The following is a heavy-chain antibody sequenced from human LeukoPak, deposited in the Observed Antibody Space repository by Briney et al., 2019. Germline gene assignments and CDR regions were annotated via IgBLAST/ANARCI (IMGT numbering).Heavy chain of an antibody. V-gene: IGHV7-4-1*04. CDR1: GYTFTSYA. CDR2: INTNTGNP. D-gene: IGHD1-26*01. J-gene: IGHJ5*02. Sequence: GASVKVSCKASGYTFTSYAMNWVRQAPGQGLEWMGWINTNTGNPIYAQGFTGRFVFSLDTSVNMAYLQISSLKAEDTAVYYCARDHGSQRYWFDPWGQGTLVTVSS. CDR3: ARDHGSQRYWFDP.